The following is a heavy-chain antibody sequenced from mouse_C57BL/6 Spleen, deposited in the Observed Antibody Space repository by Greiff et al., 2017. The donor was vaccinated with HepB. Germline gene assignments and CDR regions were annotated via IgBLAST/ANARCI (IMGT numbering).Heavy chain of an antibody. CDR2: VYPGSGSI. Sequence: VQLQQSGAELVKPGASVKLSCKASGYTFTEYTIHWVKQRTGQGLEWIGWVYPGSGSIKYNEKFKDKDTLTADKSSSTVYMELSRMTSEDSAVYFCARHEDYYGSSWAMDYWGQGTSVTVSS. CDR3: ARHEDYYGSSWAMDY. V-gene: IGHV1-62-2*01. D-gene: IGHD1-1*01. CDR1: GYTFTEYT. J-gene: IGHJ4*01.